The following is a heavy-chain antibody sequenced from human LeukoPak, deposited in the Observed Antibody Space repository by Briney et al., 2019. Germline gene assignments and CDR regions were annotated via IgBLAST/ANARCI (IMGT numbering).Heavy chain of an antibody. Sequence: ASETLSLTCTVSGGSISSYYWSWIRQPPGKGLEWIGYIYYSGSTNYNPSLKSRVTISVDTSKNQFSLNLSSVTAADTAVYYCARVPSTVTSGRYYYSYMDVWGKGTTVTISS. CDR2: IYYSGST. CDR1: GGSISSYY. J-gene: IGHJ6*03. CDR3: ARVPSTVTSGRYYYSYMDV. V-gene: IGHV4-59*01. D-gene: IGHD4-17*01.